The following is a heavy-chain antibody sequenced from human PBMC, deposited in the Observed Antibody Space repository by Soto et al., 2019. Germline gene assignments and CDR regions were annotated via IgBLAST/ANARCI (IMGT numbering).Heavy chain of an antibody. CDR3: TRGYYDSSGPP. D-gene: IGHD3-22*01. V-gene: IGHV3-73*01. Sequence: LRLSCAASGFTFSGSAMHWVRQASGKGLEWVGRIRSKANSYATAYAASVKGRFTISRDDSKNTAYLQMNSLKTEDTAVYYCTRGYYDSSGPPWGQGNLVTVSS. J-gene: IGHJ5*02. CDR2: IRSKANSYAT. CDR1: GFTFSGSA.